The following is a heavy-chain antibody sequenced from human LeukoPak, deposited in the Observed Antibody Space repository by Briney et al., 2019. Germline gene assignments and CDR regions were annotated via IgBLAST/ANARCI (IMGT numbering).Heavy chain of an antibody. CDR2: IYSGGST. V-gene: IGHV3-53*01. D-gene: IGHD3-10*01. Sequence: GGSLRLSCAASGFTFSSNYMSWVRQAPGKGLEWVSVIYSGGSTYYADSVKGRFTISRDNSKNTLYLQMNSLRAEDTAVYYCARLGIRPDPFTMVRGGAFDIWGQGTMVTVSS. CDR3: ARLGIRPDPFTMVRGGAFDI. CDR1: GFTFSSNY. J-gene: IGHJ3*02.